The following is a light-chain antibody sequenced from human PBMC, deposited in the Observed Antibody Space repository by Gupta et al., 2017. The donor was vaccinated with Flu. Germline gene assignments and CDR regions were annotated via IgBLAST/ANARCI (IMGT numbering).Light chain of an antibody. Sequence: QSVLTQTPSWSAAPGQKVTVACSGSRSNIGNNDVTWYQQLPGTAPKLLIYDTNQRPSGIPDRFSGSKSGTSATLGITGLQTGDEADYYCGTWDSSLSVVVFGGGTKLTVL. CDR2: DTN. CDR1: RSNIGNND. V-gene: IGLV1-51*01. CDR3: GTWDSSLSVVV. J-gene: IGLJ2*01.